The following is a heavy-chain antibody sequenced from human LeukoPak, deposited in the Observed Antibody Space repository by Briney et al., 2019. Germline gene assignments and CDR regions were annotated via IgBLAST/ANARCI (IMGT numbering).Heavy chain of an antibody. Sequence: ASVKVSCKASGYIFTSYGISWVRQAPGQGLEWMGWISAYNGNTNYAQKLQGRVTMTTDTSTSTAYMELRSLRSDDTAVYYCARDDCSSTSCYLYYFDYWGQGTLVTVSS. CDR2: ISAYNGNT. J-gene: IGHJ4*02. CDR3: ARDDCSSTSCYLYYFDY. CDR1: GYIFTSYG. D-gene: IGHD2-2*01. V-gene: IGHV1-18*01.